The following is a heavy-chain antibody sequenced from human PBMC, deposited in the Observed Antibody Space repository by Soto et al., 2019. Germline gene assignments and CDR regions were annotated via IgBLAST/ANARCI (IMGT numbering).Heavy chain of an antibody. V-gene: IGHV3-33*01. J-gene: IGHJ6*03. D-gene: IGHD5-18*01. CDR2: IWYDGSNK. CDR1: EFTFSSYG. CDR3: ARASGGDSYGYYYYYMDV. Sequence: QVQLVESGGGVVQPGRSLRLSCAASEFTFSSYGVHWVRQAPGKGLEWVAVIWYDGSNKYYADSVKGRFTISRDNSKNTLYLQMNSLRAEDTAVYYCARASGGDSYGYYYYYMDVWGKGTTVTVSS.